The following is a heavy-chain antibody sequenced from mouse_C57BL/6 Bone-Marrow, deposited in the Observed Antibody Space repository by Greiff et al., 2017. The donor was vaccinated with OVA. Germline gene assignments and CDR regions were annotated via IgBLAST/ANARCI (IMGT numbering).Heavy chain of an antibody. Sequence: EVQVVDSGGGLVQSGRSLRLSCAPSGFTFSDFYMEWVRQAPGKGLEWIAASRNKANDYTTEYSASVKGRFIVSRDTSQSILYLQMNALRAEDTAIYYCARGPWDYWGQGTSVTVSS. V-gene: IGHV7-1*01. J-gene: IGHJ4*01. CDR3: ARGPWDY. CDR1: GFTFSDFY. CDR2: SRNKANDYTT.